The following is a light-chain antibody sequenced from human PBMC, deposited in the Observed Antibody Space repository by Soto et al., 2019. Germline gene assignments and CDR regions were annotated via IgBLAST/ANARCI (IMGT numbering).Light chain of an antibody. J-gene: IGLJ3*02. V-gene: IGLV8-61*01. CDR1: SGSVSTNNY. Sequence: QTVVTQEPSFSVSPRGTVTLTCCLSSGSVSTNNYPSWYQQTPGQAPPTLIYNTNPRSSGVPDRFSGSILGNQAALAGRGARADDESDYYCLLYVGSGVHWVFGGGTKLTVL. CDR3: LLYVGSGVHWV. CDR2: NTN.